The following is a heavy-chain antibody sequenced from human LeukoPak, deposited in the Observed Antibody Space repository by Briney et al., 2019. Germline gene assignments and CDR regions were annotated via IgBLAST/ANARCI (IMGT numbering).Heavy chain of an antibody. CDR3: ARASGYYRIGFDY. CDR2: MYYSGST. J-gene: IGHJ4*02. V-gene: IGHV4-31*03. D-gene: IGHD3-22*01. CDR1: GGSISSGGYY. Sequence: SQTLSLTCTVSGGSISSGGYYWSWLRQHPGKGLEGIGYMYYSGSTYYNPSLKRRVTISVGTSKNQFSLKLSSVTAADTAVYYCARASGYYRIGFDYWGQGTLVTVSS.